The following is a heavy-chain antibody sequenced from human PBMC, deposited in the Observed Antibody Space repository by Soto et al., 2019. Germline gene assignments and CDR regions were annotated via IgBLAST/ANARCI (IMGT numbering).Heavy chain of an antibody. CDR1: GGSISSGGYY. CDR3: ASTPTSGYCNWFDP. J-gene: IGHJ5*02. Sequence: TLSLPCTVSGGSISSGGYYWSWIRQHPGKGLEWIGYIYYSGSTYYNPSLKSRVTISVDTSKNQFSLKLSSVTAADTAVYYCASTPTSGYCNWFDPWGQGTLVTVSS. V-gene: IGHV4-31*03. D-gene: IGHD3-22*01. CDR2: IYYSGST.